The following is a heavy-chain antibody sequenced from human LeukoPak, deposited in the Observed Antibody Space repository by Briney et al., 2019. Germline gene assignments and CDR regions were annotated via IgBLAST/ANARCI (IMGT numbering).Heavy chain of an antibody. Sequence: ASVKVSCKASGYTFTGYYMHWVRQAPGQGLEWMGWINPNSGGTNYAQKFQGWVTMTRDTSISTAYMELSRLRSDDTAVYYCARDATEVAVAGPRWFDPWGQGTLVTVSS. V-gene: IGHV1-2*04. CDR1: GYTFTGYY. CDR3: ARDATEVAVAGPRWFDP. CDR2: INPNSGGT. D-gene: IGHD6-19*01. J-gene: IGHJ5*02.